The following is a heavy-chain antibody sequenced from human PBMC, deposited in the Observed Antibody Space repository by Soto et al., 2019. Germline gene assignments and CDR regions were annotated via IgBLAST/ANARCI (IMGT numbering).Heavy chain of an antibody. CDR2: FDPEDGET. CDR3: ATSFSAVAGYFDY. Sequence: GASVKVSCKVSGYTLTELSMHWVRQAPGKGLEWKGGFDPEDGETIYAQKFQGRVTMTEDTSTDTAYMELSSLRSEDTAVYYCATSFSAVAGYFDYWGQGTLVTVSS. V-gene: IGHV1-24*01. CDR1: GYTLTELS. J-gene: IGHJ4*02. D-gene: IGHD6-19*01.